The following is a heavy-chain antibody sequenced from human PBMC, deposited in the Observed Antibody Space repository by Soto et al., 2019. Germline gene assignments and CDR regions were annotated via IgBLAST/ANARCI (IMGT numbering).Heavy chain of an antibody. CDR2: IFPGDSDT. Sequence: PGESLKISCKGSGYSFTNYWIAWVRQMPGKGLGWMGIIFPGDSDTRYSPSFQGQVTISADKSISTAYLQWSSLKASDTAMYYCTKAVAGAFDLWGQGTMVTVSS. V-gene: IGHV5-51*01. CDR1: GYSFTNYW. J-gene: IGHJ3*01. D-gene: IGHD6-19*01. CDR3: TKAVAGAFDL.